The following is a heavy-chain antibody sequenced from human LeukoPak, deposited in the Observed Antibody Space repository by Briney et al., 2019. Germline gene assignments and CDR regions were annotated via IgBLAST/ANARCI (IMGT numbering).Heavy chain of an antibody. CDR2: ISGSGGNT. CDR1: GFTFSSYA. Sequence: GGSLRLSCAASGFTFSSYAMSWVRQAPGKGLEWVSAISGSGGNTYYADSVKGRFTISRDNSKNTLYLQVHSLRAEDTAVYYCATYGDYDYYFDYWGQGTLVTVSS. V-gene: IGHV3-23*01. CDR3: ATYGDYDYYFDY. J-gene: IGHJ4*02. D-gene: IGHD4-17*01.